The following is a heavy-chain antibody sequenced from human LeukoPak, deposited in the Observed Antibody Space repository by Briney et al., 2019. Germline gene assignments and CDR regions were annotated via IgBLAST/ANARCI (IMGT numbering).Heavy chain of an antibody. CDR2: IGGRDGST. V-gene: IGHV3-23*01. CDR1: GFTFSSYG. CDR3: AKGHYYGSGCLDY. D-gene: IGHD3-10*01. J-gene: IGHJ4*02. Sequence: SGGSLRLSCAASGFTFSSYGMSWVRQAPGKGLEWVSAIGGRDGSTYYADSVKGRFTVPRDNSKNTLYVQMNSLRAEDTAVYYCAKGHYYGSGCLDYWGQGTLVTVSS.